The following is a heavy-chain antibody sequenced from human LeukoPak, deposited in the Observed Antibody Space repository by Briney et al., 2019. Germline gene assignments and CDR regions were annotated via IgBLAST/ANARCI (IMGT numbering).Heavy chain of an antibody. CDR1: GYSFTCYW. D-gene: IGHD3-16*02. V-gene: IGHV5-51*01. J-gene: IGHJ4*02. CDR3: ARQWSSDYDYVWGSYRPRPLGPVLN. CDR2: IYPGDSDT. Sequence: GESLKISCKGSGYSFTCYWIGWVRQMPGKGLEWMGIIYPGDSDTRYSPSFQGRVTISADKSIRTAYLQWSSLKASDTAMYYCARQWSSDYDYVWGSYRPRPLGPVLNWGQGTLVTVSS.